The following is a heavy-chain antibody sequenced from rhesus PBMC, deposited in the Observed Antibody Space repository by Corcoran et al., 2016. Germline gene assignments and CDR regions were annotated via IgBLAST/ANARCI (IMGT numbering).Heavy chain of an antibody. CDR3: ATGGNHKFDY. J-gene: IGHJ4*01. Sequence: EVQLVQSGAEVKKPGDSVKTSCKASGYTFHDHYLPWVRQAPVKGLEWMGRVEPEDGEAIHAQKFQDRVTITEDTSTDTAYMELSSLRSEDTAVYYCATGGNHKFDYWGQGVLVTVSS. V-gene: IGHV1-111*02. CDR1: GYTFHDHY. D-gene: IGHD4-11*01. CDR2: VEPEDGEA.